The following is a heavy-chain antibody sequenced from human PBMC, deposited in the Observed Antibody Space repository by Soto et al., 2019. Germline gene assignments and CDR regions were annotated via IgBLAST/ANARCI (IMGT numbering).Heavy chain of an antibody. D-gene: IGHD3-22*01. Sequence: EVQLVESGGGLVQPGGSLRLSCAASGFAFSSYSMNWVRQAPGTGLEWVSYISSSSSTIYYAGSVKGRYTITRDNAKNSLYLQMNSLRDEDAAVYYCARDRSYYESSGAQHNDYWGQGTLVTVSS. J-gene: IGHJ4*02. CDR1: GFAFSSYS. CDR3: ARDRSYYESSGAQHNDY. V-gene: IGHV3-48*02. CDR2: ISSSSSTI.